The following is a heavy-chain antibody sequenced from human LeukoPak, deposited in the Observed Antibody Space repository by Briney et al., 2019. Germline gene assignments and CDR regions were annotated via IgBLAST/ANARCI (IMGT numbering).Heavy chain of an antibody. J-gene: IGHJ4*02. CDR2: IYNSGST. CDR3: ARGGELGVATFDY. V-gene: IGHV4-4*07. Sequence: SETLSLTCAVSGGSISTYYWNWIRQPAGKGLEWIGRIYNSGSTNYNPSLKSRVTMSVDTSKNQLSLKLNSVTAADTAVYYRARGGELGVATFDYWGQGTLVTVSS. CDR1: GGSISTYY. D-gene: IGHD6-19*01.